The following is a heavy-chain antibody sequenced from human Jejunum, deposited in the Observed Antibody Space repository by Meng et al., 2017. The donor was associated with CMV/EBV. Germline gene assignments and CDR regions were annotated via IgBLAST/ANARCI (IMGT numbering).Heavy chain of an antibody. J-gene: IGHJ3*02. CDR2: SWFDGSNA. V-gene: IGHV3-33*01. CDR1: GFTFSGHV. Sequence: YGFTFSGHVLPWVRQGPGKGLVWLVFSWFDGSNADYIDSVKGRFTVSRDNSKGIMYLEMNSRRGEDTALYFCARWSGSNSGGALDMWGQGTMVTVSS. D-gene: IGHD6-13*01. CDR3: ARWSGSNSGGALDM.